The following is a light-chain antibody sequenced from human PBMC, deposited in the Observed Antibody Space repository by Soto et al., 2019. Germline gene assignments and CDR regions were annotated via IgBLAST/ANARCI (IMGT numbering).Light chain of an antibody. CDR2: WAS. J-gene: IGKJ1*01. CDR1: QSVLYSSSNKNS. CDR3: QQYYSIPWT. V-gene: IGKV4-1*01. Sequence: DIVMTQSPDSLAVSLGERASINCKSSQSVLYSSSNKNSLAWFQQKPGQPPKLLIYWASTRESGVPDRFSGSGSGTDFPLTISSLQAEDVAVYYCQQYYSIPWTFGQGTKVEIK.